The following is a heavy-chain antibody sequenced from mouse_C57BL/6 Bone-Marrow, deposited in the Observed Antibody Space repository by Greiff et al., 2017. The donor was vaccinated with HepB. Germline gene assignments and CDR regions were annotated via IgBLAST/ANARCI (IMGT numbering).Heavy chain of an antibody. J-gene: IGHJ2*01. D-gene: IGHD1-1*01. CDR2: IHPNSGST. V-gene: IGHV1-64*01. Sequence: QVQLQQPGAELVKPGASVKSSCKASGYTFTSYWMHWVKQRPGQGLEWIGMIHPNSGSTNYNEKFKSKATLTVDKSSSTAYMQLSSLTSEDSAVYYCANYYGSSYTGGYWGQGTTLTVSS. CDR1: GYTFTSYW. CDR3: ANYYGSSYTGGY.